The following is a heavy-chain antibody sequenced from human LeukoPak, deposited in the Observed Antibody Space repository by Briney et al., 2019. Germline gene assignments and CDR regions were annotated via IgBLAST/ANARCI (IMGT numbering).Heavy chain of an antibody. CDR2: ISGSGGST. D-gene: IGHD1-26*01. V-gene: IGHV3-23*01. CDR3: AKDQGGGNYRVYFDY. Sequence: HPGGSLRLSCAASGFIFSSYAMSWVRQAPGKGLEWVSTISGSGGSTYYADSVKGRFTISRDNSKNTVYLQMNSLRAEDTAVYYCAKDQGGGNYRVYFDYWGQGTLVTVSP. CDR1: GFIFSSYA. J-gene: IGHJ4*02.